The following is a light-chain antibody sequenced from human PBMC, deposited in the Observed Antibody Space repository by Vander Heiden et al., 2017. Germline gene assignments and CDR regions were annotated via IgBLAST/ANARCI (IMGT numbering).Light chain of an antibody. CDR2: GAV. CDR1: LSVSGNY. V-gene: IGKV3-20*01. CDR3: QQYSMSPLT. J-gene: IGKJ4*01. Sequence: EIVLTQSPGTLFLSPGERAIISCRASLSVSGNYLAWYQQKPGQAPRLLIYGAVSRATGIPDRFSGSASGTDFALTISRLEPEDFAVYYCQQYSMSPLTFGGGTRVEIK.